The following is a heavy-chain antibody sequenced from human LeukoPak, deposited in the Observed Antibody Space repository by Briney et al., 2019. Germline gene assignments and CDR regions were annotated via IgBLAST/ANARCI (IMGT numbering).Heavy chain of an antibody. CDR2: ISAYNGNT. J-gene: IGHJ4*02. CDR3: ARGVLVRGVIITGQYYFDY. V-gene: IGHV1-18*01. D-gene: IGHD3-10*01. CDR1: GYTFTSYG. Sequence: ASVKVSCKASGYTFTSYGISWVRQAPGQGLEWMGWISAYNGNTNYAQKLQGRVTMTTDTSTSTAYMELRSLRSDDTAVYYCARGVLVRGVIITGQYYFDYWGQGTLVTVSS.